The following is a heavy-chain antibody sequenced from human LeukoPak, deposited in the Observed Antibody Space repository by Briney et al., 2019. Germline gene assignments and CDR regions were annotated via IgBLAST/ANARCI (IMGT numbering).Heavy chain of an antibody. CDR3: ARVDGYSGYAPANYFDY. D-gene: IGHD5-12*01. J-gene: IGHJ4*02. CDR2: INHSGST. CDR1: GGSFSGYY. Sequence: SETLSLTCAVYGGSFSGYYWSWIRQPPGKGLEWIGEINHSGSTNYNPSLKSRVTISVDTSKNQFSLTLSSVTAPDTAVYYCARVDGYSGYAPANYFDYWGQGTLVTVSS. V-gene: IGHV4-34*01.